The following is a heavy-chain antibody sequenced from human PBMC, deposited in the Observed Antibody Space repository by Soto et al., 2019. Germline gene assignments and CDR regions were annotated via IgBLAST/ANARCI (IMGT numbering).Heavy chain of an antibody. V-gene: IGHV4-34*01. D-gene: IGHD6-19*01. J-gene: IGHJ2*01. Sequence: QVQLQQWGAGLLKPSETLSLTCAVYGGSFSPYFWSWIRQPPGKGLEWIGEINHSGSTNYNPSLTRRATLSVDTSKNQVSLKLTSVTAADTAVYYCARLASGWQYYYFDFWGRGTPVPVSS. CDR1: GGSFSPYF. CDR3: ARLASGWQYYYFDF. CDR2: INHSGST.